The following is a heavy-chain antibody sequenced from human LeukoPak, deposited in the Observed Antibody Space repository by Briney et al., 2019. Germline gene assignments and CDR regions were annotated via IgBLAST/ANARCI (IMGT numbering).Heavy chain of an antibody. D-gene: IGHD3-10*01. Sequence: GSLILSCAASGFTFSSYAMTWVRQAPGRGLEWVSASTGSGGTTYYADSVMGRFTISRDNAKNSVYLQMNYLRAEDTAVYYCAREGDAFDIWGQGTMVTVSS. CDR2: STGSGGTT. CDR3: AREGDAFDI. CDR1: GFTFSSYA. J-gene: IGHJ3*02. V-gene: IGHV3-23*01.